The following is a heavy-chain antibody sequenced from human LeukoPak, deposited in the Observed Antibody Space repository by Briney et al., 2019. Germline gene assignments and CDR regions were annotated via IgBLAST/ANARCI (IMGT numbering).Heavy chain of an antibody. CDR2: IYTSGST. J-gene: IGHJ4*02. D-gene: IGHD5-18*01. V-gene: IGHV4-61*02. CDR1: GGSISSGSYY. CDR3: ARDRGGNSYGPDFDY. Sequence: SQTLSLTCTVSGGSISSGSYYWSWIRQPAGKGLEWIGRIYTSGSTNYNPSLKSRVTISVDTSKNQFSLRLSSVTAADTAVYYCARDRGGNSYGPDFDYWGQGTLVAVSS.